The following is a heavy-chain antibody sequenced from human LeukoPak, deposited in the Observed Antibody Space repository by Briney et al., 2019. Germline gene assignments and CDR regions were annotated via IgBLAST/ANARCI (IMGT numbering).Heavy chain of an antibody. V-gene: IGHV3-23*01. CDR3: AKDPGGRWYGFFDY. J-gene: IGHJ4*02. CDR2: ITASGGST. D-gene: IGHD2-15*01. Sequence: GGSLRLSCAASGFSLSNYAMSWVRQAPGKGLEWVSSITASGGSTYYADSVKSRFTISRDNTKNTLYLQVNSLRAEDTAVYYCAKDPGGRWYGFFDYWGQGSLVTVSS. CDR1: GFSLSNYA.